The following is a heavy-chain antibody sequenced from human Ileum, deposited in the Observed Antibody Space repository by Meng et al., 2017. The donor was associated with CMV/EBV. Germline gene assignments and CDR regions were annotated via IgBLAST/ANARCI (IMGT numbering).Heavy chain of an antibody. CDR2: IYYSGSP. J-gene: IGHJ4*02. Sequence: VQLPGSGPGLVKPSPTLSLTCTVSGGSITSGNYYWSWIRQPPGRGLEWIGYIYYSGSPYYKPSLKSRVTISLDTSKNQFSLNLRSVTATDSAVYYCVRQVVAASFDYWGQGALVTVSS. CDR1: GGSITSGNYY. CDR3: VRQVVAASFDY. V-gene: IGHV4-30-4*08. D-gene: IGHD2-15*01.